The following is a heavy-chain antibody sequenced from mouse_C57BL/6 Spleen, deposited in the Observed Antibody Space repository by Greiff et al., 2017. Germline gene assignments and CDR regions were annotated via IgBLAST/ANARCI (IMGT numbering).Heavy chain of an antibody. V-gene: IGHV5-17*01. Sequence: EVQLVESGGGLVKPGGSLKLSCAASGFTFSDSGMHWVRQAPEKGLEWVAYISSGSSTIYSADTVKGRFTISRDNAKNTLFLQMTSLRSEDTAMYYCARGRFAYWGQGTLVTVSA. CDR3: ARGRFAY. CDR2: ISSGSSTI. J-gene: IGHJ3*01. CDR1: GFTFSDSG.